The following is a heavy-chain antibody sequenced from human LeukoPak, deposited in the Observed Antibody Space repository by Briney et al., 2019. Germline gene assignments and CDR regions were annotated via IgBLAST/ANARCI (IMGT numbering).Heavy chain of an antibody. CDR1: GFTFSTVG. Sequence: GGSLRLSCAASGFTFSTVGMHWLRQAPGKGLEWVAFIRYDASNAFYAEYVKGRFTISRDNSKNTLYMQMNSLRVEDTAVYYCARDLDCSGGSCYSYWGQGTLVTVSS. V-gene: IGHV3-30*02. J-gene: IGHJ4*02. CDR3: ARDLDCSGGSCYSY. CDR2: IRYDASNA. D-gene: IGHD2-15*01.